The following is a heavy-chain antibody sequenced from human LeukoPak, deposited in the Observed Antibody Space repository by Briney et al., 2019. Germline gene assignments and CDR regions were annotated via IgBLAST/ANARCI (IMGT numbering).Heavy chain of an antibody. CDR1: GFSFNTYC. Sequence: GGSLRLSCAASGFSFNTYCMSWVRQAPGKGLEWVANIKPDGSERYYIDSTKGRYTISRDNAKNPIYLQTTSLRAEDTAVYYCARGGYRYEYWGQGTLVTVSS. J-gene: IGHJ4*02. D-gene: IGHD5-12*01. V-gene: IGHV3-7*05. CDR2: IKPDGSER. CDR3: ARGGYRYEY.